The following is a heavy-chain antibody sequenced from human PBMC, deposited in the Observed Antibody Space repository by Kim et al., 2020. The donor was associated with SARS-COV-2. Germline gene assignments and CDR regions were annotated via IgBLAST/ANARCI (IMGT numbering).Heavy chain of an antibody. Sequence: GGSLRLSCAASGFTFDDYAMHWARQAPGKGLEWVSGISWNSGRIGYANSVKGRFTISRDNDKNSLYLQMNSQGADDTALYYCAKPSRPFALVDAFEIWGKGKMVAVSS. J-gene: IGHJ3*02. CDR1: GFTFDDYA. CDR2: ISWNSGRI. D-gene: IGHD6-13*01. V-gene: IGHV3-9*01. CDR3: AKPSRPFALVDAFEI.